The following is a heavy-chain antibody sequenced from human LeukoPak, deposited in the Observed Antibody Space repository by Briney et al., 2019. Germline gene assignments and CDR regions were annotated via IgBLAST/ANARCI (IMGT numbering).Heavy chain of an antibody. CDR3: ARDRGAGRNGYDY. D-gene: IGHD3-10*01. CDR2: IWYDSSNK. J-gene: IGHJ4*02. V-gene: IGHV3-33*01. Sequence: GSSERLSCAASRFTFSSFGMHWVRQAPGKALEWVAVIWYDSSNKSTTYLVKVRFSISRDNSKNTLYLQMNSLRAEDTAVYYCARDRGAGRNGYDYWGQGTLVTLSS. CDR1: RFTFSSFG.